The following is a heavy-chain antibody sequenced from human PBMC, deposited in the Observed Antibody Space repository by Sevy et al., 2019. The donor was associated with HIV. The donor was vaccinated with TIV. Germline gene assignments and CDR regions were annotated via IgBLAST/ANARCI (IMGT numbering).Heavy chain of an antibody. J-gene: IGHJ3*02. Sequence: ASVNVSCKASGYTFTSYGISWVRQAPGQGLEWMGWISAYNGNTNYAQKLQGRVTMTTDTSTSTAYMELRSLRSDDTAVYYCLSGYYDYVWGSYSPEHALDIWGQGTMVTVSS. CDR3: LSGYYDYVWGSYSPEHALDI. CDR2: ISAYNGNT. V-gene: IGHV1-18*04. CDR1: GYTFTSYG. D-gene: IGHD3-16*01.